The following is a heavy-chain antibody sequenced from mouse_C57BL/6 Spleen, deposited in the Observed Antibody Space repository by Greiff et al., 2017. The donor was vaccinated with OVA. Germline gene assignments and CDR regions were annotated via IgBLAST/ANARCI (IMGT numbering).Heavy chain of an antibody. CDR2: INPNNGGT. V-gene: IGHV1-18*01. Sequence: EVQLQQPGPELVKPGASVKIPCKASGYTFTDYNMDWVKQSHGKSLEWIGDINPNNGGTIYNQKFKGKATLTVDKSSSTAYMELRSLTSEDTAVYYGARCCDYGEYFDVWGKGTTVTVSS. D-gene: IGHD2-4*01. CDR1: GYTFTDYN. CDR3: ARCCDYGEYFDV. J-gene: IGHJ1*03.